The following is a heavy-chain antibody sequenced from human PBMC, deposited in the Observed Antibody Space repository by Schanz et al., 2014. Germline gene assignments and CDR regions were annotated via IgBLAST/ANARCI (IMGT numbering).Heavy chain of an antibody. D-gene: IGHD1-1*01. V-gene: IGHV3-23*04. J-gene: IGHJ3*02. CDR3: ARDRWDWNNAFDI. Sequence: VESGGGVVQPGRSLRLSCAASGFTFSYYGMHWFRQAPVKGLEWVSAISGSGGSTYYADSVKGRFTISRDNSKNTLYLQMNSLRAEDTAVYYCARDRWDWNNAFDIWGQGTMVTVSS. CDR1: GFTFSYYG. CDR2: ISGSGGST.